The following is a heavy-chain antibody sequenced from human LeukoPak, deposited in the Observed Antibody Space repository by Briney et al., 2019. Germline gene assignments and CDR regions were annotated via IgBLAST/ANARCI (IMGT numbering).Heavy chain of an antibody. CDR3: AGDDSSGYSRY. Sequence: GGSLRLSCADSGFTFSSYAMSWVRQAPGKGLEWVSAISGSGGSTYYADSVKGRFTISRDNSKNTLYLQMNSLRAEDTAVYYCAGDDSSGYSRYWGQGTLVTVSS. J-gene: IGHJ4*02. D-gene: IGHD3-22*01. CDR1: GFTFSSYA. CDR2: ISGSGGST. V-gene: IGHV3-23*01.